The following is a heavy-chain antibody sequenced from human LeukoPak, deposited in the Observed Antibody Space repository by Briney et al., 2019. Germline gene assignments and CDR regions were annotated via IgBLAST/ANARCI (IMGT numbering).Heavy chain of an antibody. CDR2: ISSSSSYI. CDR3: ARVIYDILTGYYKHYYGMDV. Sequence: GRSLRLSRAASGFTFSSYGMHWVRQAPGKGLEWVSSISSSSSYIYYADSVKGRFTISRDNAKNSLYLQMNSLRAEDTAVYYCARVIYDILTGYYKHYYGMDVWGQGTTVTVSS. J-gene: IGHJ6*02. D-gene: IGHD3-9*01. CDR1: GFTFSSYG. V-gene: IGHV3-21*01.